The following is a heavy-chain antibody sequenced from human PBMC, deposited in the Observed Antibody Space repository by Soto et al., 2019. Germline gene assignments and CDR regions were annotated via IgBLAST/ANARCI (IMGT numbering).Heavy chain of an antibody. CDR3: ARGSWDRWEQIDY. J-gene: IGHJ4*02. V-gene: IGHV3-48*01. CDR2: IHKSDNTI. CDR1: GFTFSNFV. D-gene: IGHD1-26*01. Sequence: EVRLVQYGGDLVQPGESLRLSCAASGFTFSNFVMIWVRQAPGKGLEWVSYIHKSDNTIYYADSVKGRFTISRDNVENFLYLQMYSLRVEDTAVYYCARGSWDRWEQIDYWGQGSLVTVSS.